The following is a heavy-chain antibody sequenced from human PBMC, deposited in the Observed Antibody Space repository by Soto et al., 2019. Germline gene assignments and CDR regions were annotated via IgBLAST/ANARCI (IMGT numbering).Heavy chain of an antibody. Sequence: SSETLSLTCTVSGGSISSYYWSWIRQPPGRGLEWIGYIYYSGSTNYNPSLKSRVTISVDTSKNQFSLKLSSVTAADTAVYYCARGGVVGATIIAYWGQGTLVTVSS. CDR2: IYYSGST. J-gene: IGHJ4*02. CDR3: ARGGVVGATIIAY. D-gene: IGHD1-26*01. V-gene: IGHV4-59*01. CDR1: GGSISSYY.